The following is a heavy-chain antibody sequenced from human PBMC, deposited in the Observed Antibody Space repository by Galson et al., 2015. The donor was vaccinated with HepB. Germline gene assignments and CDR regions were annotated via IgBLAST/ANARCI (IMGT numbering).Heavy chain of an antibody. J-gene: IGHJ3*02. V-gene: IGHV1-46*03. CDR1: GYTFTSYY. CDR2: INPSGGST. D-gene: IGHD2-21*01. CDR3: ARRSRCGGDCYSNQEAFDI. Sequence: SVKVSCKASGYTFTSYYMHWVRQAPGQGLEWMGIINPSGGSTSYAQKFQGRVTMTRDTSTSTVYMELSSLRSEDTAVYYCARRSRCGGDCYSNQEAFDIWGQGTMVTVSS.